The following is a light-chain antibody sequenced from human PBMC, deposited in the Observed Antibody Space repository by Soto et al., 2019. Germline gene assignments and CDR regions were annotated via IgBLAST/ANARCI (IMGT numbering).Light chain of an antibody. CDR2: GAS. J-gene: IGKJ5*01. CDR1: QSVSSR. Sequence: EIVLTQSPGTLSLSPGERATLSCRASQSVSSRLAWYQHKPGQAPRLLISGASSRATGIPDRFGGSGSGTDFTLTISRLEPEDFALYYCQQYGGSPITFGQGTRLEIK. CDR3: QQYGGSPIT. V-gene: IGKV3-20*01.